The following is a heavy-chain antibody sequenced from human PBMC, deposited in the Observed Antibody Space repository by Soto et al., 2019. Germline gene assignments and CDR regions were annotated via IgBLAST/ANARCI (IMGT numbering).Heavy chain of an antibody. Sequence: SETLSLTCAVYGVSFSGYYWSWIRQPPGKGLEWIGEINHSGSTNYNPSLKSRVTISVDTSKNQFSLKLSSVTAADTAVYYCARARQDLITIFGVAPDYWGQGTLVTVSS. J-gene: IGHJ4*02. D-gene: IGHD3-3*01. V-gene: IGHV4-34*01. CDR2: INHSGST. CDR3: ARARQDLITIFGVAPDY. CDR1: GVSFSGYY.